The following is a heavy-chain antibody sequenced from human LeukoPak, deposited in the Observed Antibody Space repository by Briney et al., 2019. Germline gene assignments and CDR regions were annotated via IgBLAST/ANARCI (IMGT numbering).Heavy chain of an antibody. CDR2: IIPIFGTA. Sequence: GASVRVSCKASGGTFSSYAISWVRQAPGQGLEWMGGIIPIFGTANYAQKFQGRVTITAGKSTSTAYMELSSLRSEDTAVYYCARGAYSSRSYYYYMDVWGKGTTVTVSS. V-gene: IGHV1-69*06. CDR3: ARGAYSSRSYYYYMDV. J-gene: IGHJ6*03. D-gene: IGHD6-13*01. CDR1: GGTFSSYA.